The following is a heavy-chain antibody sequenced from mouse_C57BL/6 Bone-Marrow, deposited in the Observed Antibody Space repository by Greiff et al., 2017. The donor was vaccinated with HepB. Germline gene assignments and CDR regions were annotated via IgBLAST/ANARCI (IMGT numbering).Heavy chain of an antibody. CDR1: GYTFTSYW. J-gene: IGHJ1*03. D-gene: IGHD1-1*01. CDR2: IDPSDSYT. V-gene: IGHV1-69*01. CDR3: AILYWYFDV. Sequence: QVQLKEPGAELVMPGASVKLSCKASGYTFTSYWMHWVKQRPGQGLEWIGEIDPSDSYTNYNQQFKGKSTLTVDKSSSTAYMQLSSLTSEDSAVYYCAILYWYFDVWGTGTTVTVSS.